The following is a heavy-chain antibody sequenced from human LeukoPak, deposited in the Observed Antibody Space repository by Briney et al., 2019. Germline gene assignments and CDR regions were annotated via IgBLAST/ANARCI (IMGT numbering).Heavy chain of an antibody. J-gene: IGHJ6*03. CDR1: GFTFSSYA. CDR3: ARDAQRFYMDF. Sequence: PGGSLRLSCAASGFTFSSYAMHWVRQAPGKGLEYVSAISSNGGSTYYANSVKGRFTISRDNSKNTLYLQMDSLRAEDMAVYYCARDAQRFYMDFWGKGTTVTVSS. CDR2: ISSNGGST. V-gene: IGHV3-64*01.